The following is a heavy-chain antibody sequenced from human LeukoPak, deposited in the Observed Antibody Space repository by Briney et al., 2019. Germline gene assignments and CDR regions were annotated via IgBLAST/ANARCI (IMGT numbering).Heavy chain of an antibody. D-gene: IGHD2-15*01. J-gene: IGHJ5*02. CDR3: ARQEYCSGGSCYTWFDP. CDR2: IYPADSDI. CDR1: GYSFTSYW. Sequence: GESLKISCKGSGYSFTSYWIGWMRQMPGKGLEWMGIIYPADSDIRYSPSFQGQVTISADKSISTAYLQWSSLKASDTAMYYCARQEYCSGGSCYTWFDPWGQGILVTVSS. V-gene: IGHV5-51*01.